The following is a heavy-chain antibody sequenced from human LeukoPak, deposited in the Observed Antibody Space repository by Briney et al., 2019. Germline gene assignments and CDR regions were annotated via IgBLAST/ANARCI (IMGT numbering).Heavy chain of an antibody. CDR1: GYTFINYA. Sequence: ASVKVSCKASGYTFINYAINWGRQAPGQRPEWVGWINAGNGNTKYSQKFQGRVTITRDTSASTAYMELTSLTSEDTAVYYCARGPRAAADDYWGQETLVTVTS. V-gene: IGHV1-3*01. D-gene: IGHD6-13*01. J-gene: IGHJ4*02. CDR3: ARGPRAAADDY. CDR2: INAGNGNT.